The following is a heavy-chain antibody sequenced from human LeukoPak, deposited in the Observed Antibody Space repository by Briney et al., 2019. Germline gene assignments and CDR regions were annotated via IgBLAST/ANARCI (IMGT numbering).Heavy chain of an antibody. Sequence: PGGSLRLSCAASGFTFSSYWMHWVRQAPGKGLVWVSRINSDGSSTSYADSVKGRFTISRDNAKNTLYLRMNSLRAEDTAVYYCAREAPLYYCDYWGQGTLVTVSS. CDR1: GFTFSSYW. CDR3: AREAPLYYCDY. CDR2: INSDGSST. J-gene: IGHJ4*02. D-gene: IGHD2-15*01. V-gene: IGHV3-74*01.